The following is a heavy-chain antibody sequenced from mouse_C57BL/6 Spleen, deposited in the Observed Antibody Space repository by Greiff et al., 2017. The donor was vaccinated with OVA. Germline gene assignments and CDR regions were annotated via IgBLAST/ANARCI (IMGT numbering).Heavy chain of an antibody. V-gene: IGHV1-26*01. CDR3: ARRGPRGRYFDV. D-gene: IGHD6-1*01. Sequence: EVKLQQSGPELVKPGASVKISCKASGYTFTDYYMNWVKQSHGKSLEWIVDINPNNGGTSYNQKFKGKATLTVDKSSSTAYMELRSLTSEDSAVYYCARRGPRGRYFDVWGTGTTVTVSS. CDR2: INPNNGGT. CDR1: GYTFTDYY. J-gene: IGHJ1*03.